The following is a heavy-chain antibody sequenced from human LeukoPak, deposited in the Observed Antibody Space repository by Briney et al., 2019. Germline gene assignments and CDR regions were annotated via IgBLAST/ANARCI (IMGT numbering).Heavy chain of an antibody. V-gene: IGHV4-61*02. CDR1: GGSISSGSYD. J-gene: IGHJ4*02. CDR3: ARGGDDFWSGYSYFVY. Sequence: PSETLSLTCTVSGGSISSGSYDWSWIRQPAGKGLEWIGRIYTSGSTNYNPSLKSRVTISVDTSKNQFSLKLSSVTAADTAVYYCARGGDDFWSGYSYFVYWGQGTLVTVSS. D-gene: IGHD3-3*01. CDR2: IYTSGST.